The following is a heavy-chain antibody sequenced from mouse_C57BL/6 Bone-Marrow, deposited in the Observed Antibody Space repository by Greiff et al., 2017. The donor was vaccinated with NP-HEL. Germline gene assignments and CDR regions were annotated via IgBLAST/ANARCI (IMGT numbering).Heavy chain of an antibody. D-gene: IGHD2-4*01. CDR1: GFTFSSYG. V-gene: IGHV5-6*01. CDR2: ISSGGSYT. CDR3: ARHLGLRYYFDY. Sequence: EVKLVESGGDLVKPGGSLKLSCAASGFTFSSYGMSWVRQTPDKRLEWVATISSGGSYTYYPDSVKGRFTISRDNAKNTLYLQMSSLKSEDTAMYYCARHLGLRYYFDYWGQGTTLTVSS. J-gene: IGHJ2*01.